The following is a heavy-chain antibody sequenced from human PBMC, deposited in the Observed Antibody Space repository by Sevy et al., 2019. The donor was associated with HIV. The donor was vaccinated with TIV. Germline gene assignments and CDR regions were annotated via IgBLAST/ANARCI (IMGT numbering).Heavy chain of an antibody. Sequence: GESLKISCAASGFIFRTYAMGWVHQASGKGLEWVSEISISGARTNYADSVKGRFTISRDNSKNMLYLQMNSLRAEDTAVYYCAYYDSSVLNYFEYWGQGTLVTVSS. V-gene: IGHV3-23*01. CDR3: AYYDSSVLNYFEY. CDR2: ISISGART. J-gene: IGHJ4*02. CDR1: GFIFRTYA. D-gene: IGHD3-22*01.